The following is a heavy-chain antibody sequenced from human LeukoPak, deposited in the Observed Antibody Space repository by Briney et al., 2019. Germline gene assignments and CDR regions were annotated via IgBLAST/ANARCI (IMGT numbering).Heavy chain of an antibody. Sequence: GGSLRLSCAASGFTFNNYGMNWVRQAPGKGLEWGSATSGSGSSPNYSDSVKGRFTISRDNSKNTLYLQMNSLRAEDTAVYYCAKTTGGNAYDYIDYWGQGTLVTVSS. D-gene: IGHD5-12*01. CDR1: GFTFNNYG. CDR3: AKTTGGNAYDYIDY. CDR2: TSGSGSSP. J-gene: IGHJ4*02. V-gene: IGHV3-23*01.